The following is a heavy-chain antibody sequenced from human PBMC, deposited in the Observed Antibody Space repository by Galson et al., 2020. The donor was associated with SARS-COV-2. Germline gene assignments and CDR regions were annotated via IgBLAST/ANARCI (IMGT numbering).Heavy chain of an antibody. CDR1: GVSVSSDESY. Sequence: SETLSLTCSVTGVSVSSDESYWSWIRQHPEKGREWIGYNFYSGFTYYSPSFKRRLTMSLDTSKNQFSLKLNAVTAADTAIYYCAKGLGGGYWGPGTLVTVSS. V-gene: IGHV4-30-4*03. CDR2: NFYSGFT. CDR3: AKGLGGGY. D-gene: IGHD1-26*01. J-gene: IGHJ4*02.